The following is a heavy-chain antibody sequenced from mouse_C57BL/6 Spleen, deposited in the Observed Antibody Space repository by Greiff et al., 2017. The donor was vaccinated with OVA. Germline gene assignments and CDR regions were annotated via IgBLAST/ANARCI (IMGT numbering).Heavy chain of an antibody. J-gene: IGHJ1*03. D-gene: IGHD3-3*01. CDR3: AILGLNWDWYFDV. CDR1: GFSLTSYG. V-gene: IGHV2-3*01. Sequence: VQLKESGPGLVAPSQSLSITCTVSGFSLTSYGVSWVRQPPGKGLEWVGVIWGDGSTNYHSALISRLSISKDNSKSQVFLQLNCRHTDDTATYYCAILGLNWDWYFDVWGTGTTVTVSS. CDR2: IWGDGST.